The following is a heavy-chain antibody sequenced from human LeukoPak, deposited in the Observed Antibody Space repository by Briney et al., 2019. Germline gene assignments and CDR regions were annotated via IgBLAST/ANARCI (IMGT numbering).Heavy chain of an antibody. CDR3: TSSEGAFDI. CDR2: IRSKAYGGTT. J-gene: IGHJ3*02. V-gene: IGHV3-49*04. Sequence: GGSLRLSCTASGFTFGDYAMSWVRQAPGKGLEWVGFIRSKAYGGTTEYAASVKGRFTISRDDSKSIAYLQMNSLKTEDTAVYYCTSSEGAFDIWGQGTMVTVSS. D-gene: IGHD6-19*01. CDR1: GFTFGDYA.